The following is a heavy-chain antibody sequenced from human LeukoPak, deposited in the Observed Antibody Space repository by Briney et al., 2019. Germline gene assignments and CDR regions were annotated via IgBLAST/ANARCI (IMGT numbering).Heavy chain of an antibody. Sequence: PGGSLRLSCAASGFTFSSYGMHWVSQAPAKGLEWVAVIWYDGSNKYYADSVKGRFTISRDNSKNTLYLQMNSLRAEDTAVYYCAREPHSYYDFWSGFTNRGAYFDYWGQGTLVTVSS. CDR3: AREPHSYYDFWSGFTNRGAYFDY. V-gene: IGHV3-33*01. CDR2: IWYDGSNK. CDR1: GFTFSSYG. D-gene: IGHD3-3*01. J-gene: IGHJ4*02.